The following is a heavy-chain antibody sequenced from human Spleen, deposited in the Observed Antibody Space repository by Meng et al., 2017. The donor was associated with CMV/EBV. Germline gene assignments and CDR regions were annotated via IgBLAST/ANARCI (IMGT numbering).Heavy chain of an antibody. V-gene: IGHV4-4*07. Sequence: VQSPESRTARLQPSETLSLSCIVAGDSIGTYYWTWILQPAGKGLECIGHIFTSGSTNYNPSLKSRVTISVDTSKNQFSLKLSSVTAADTAVYYCARGRDYYDSSGSLDYWGQGTLVTVSS. J-gene: IGHJ4*02. CDR1: GDSIGTYY. D-gene: IGHD3-22*01. CDR2: IFTSGST. CDR3: ARGRDYYDSSGSLDY.